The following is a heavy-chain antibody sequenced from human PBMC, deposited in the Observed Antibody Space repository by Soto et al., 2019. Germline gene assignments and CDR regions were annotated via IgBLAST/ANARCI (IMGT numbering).Heavy chain of an antibody. D-gene: IGHD3-9*01. CDR3: ARGDYDILAVDY. V-gene: IGHV4-30-4*01. Sequence: QVQLQESGPGLVKPSQTLSLTCTVSGGSISSGDYYWSWIRQPPGKGLEWIGYIYYSGSTYYTPSLNSRVTISVDTSKNQFFLKLNPVTAADTAVYYCARGDYDILAVDYWGQGTLVTVSS. CDR1: GGSISSGDYY. CDR2: IYYSGST. J-gene: IGHJ4*02.